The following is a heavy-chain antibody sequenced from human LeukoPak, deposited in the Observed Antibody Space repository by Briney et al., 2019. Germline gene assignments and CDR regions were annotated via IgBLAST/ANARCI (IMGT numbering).Heavy chain of an antibody. D-gene: IGHD3-22*01. CDR2: ISYDGSNK. J-gene: IGHJ3*02. CDR1: GFTFSDHF. CDR3: AKDKPYYDSSGYYHDAFDI. Sequence: PGGSLSLSCAVSGFTFSDHFLDWVRQAPGKGLEWVAVISYDGSNKYYADSVKGRFTISRDNSKNTLYLQMNSLRAEDTAVYYCAKDKPYYDSSGYYHDAFDIWGQGTMVTVSS. V-gene: IGHV3-30*18.